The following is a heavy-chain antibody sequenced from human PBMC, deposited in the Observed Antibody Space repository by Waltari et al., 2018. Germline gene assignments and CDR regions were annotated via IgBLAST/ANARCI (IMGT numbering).Heavy chain of an antibody. CDR3: ARDGYSYGPWYFDY. V-gene: IGHV4-4*07. J-gene: IGHJ4*02. D-gene: IGHD5-18*01. CDR1: GGSISSYY. CDR2: IYTSGST. Sequence: QVQLQESGPGLVKPSETLSLTCTVSGGSISSYYWSWIRQPAGKGLEWIGRIYTSGSTNYHPSLKSRVTMSVDTSKNQFSLKLSSVTAADTAVYYCARDGYSYGPWYFDYWGQGTLVTVSS.